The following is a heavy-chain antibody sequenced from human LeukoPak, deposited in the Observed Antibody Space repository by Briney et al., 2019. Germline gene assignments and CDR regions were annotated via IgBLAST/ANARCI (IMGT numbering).Heavy chain of an antibody. CDR1: AFTFPTYG. Sequence: GGSLRLSCAASAFTFPTYGMIWVRQAPGKGLEWVSSITESGDNTYYADSVKGRSTISRDNSKNTLYLQMNSLRAEDTAVYYCAAKTRLSAVTSYYYVDVWGKGTTATVSS. J-gene: IGHJ6*03. V-gene: IGHV3-23*01. CDR3: AAKTRLSAVTSYYYVDV. CDR2: ITESGDNT. D-gene: IGHD3-10*01.